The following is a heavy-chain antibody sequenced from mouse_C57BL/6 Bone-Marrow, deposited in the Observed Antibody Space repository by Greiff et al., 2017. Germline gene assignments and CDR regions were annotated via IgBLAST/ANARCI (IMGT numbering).Heavy chain of an antibody. CDR1: GYTFTSYW. J-gene: IGHJ2*01. CDR3: AILCQRDY. CDR2: INPSSGYT. D-gene: IGHD1-1*02. Sequence: QVHVKQSGAELAKPGASVKLSCKASGYTFTSYWMHWVKQRPGQGLEWIGYINPSSGYTKYNQKFKDKATLTADKSSSTAYMQLSSLTYEDSAVYYCAILCQRDYWGQGTTLTVSS. V-gene: IGHV1-7*01.